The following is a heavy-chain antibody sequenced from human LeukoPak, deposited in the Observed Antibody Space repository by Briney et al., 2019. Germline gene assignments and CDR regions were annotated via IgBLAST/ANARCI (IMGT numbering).Heavy chain of an antibody. CDR1: GGSFSSGGYY. J-gene: IGHJ4*02. V-gene: IGHV4-31*03. CDR3: ARDADYSNYVYEH. CDR2: IYYSGST. D-gene: IGHD4-11*01. Sequence: PSQTLSLTCTVSGGSFSSGGYYWSWIRQHPGTGLEWIGYIYYSGSTYYNPSLKSRVTISVDTSKNQFSLKLSSVTAADTAVYYCARDADYSNYVYEHWGQGTLVTVSS.